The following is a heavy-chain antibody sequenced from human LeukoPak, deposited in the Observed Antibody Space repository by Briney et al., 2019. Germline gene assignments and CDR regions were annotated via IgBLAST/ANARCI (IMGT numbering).Heavy chain of an antibody. CDR2: ISGSGGST. V-gene: IGHV3-23*01. D-gene: IGHD5-12*01. J-gene: IGHJ4*02. CDR3: ARVGYSGYEHQFDY. CDR1: GFTFSSYA. Sequence: GGSLRLSCAASGFTFSSYAMSWVRQAPGKGLEWVSAISGSGGSTYYADSVKGRFTISRGNSKSTLYIQMNSLRAEDTAVYYCARVGYSGYEHQFDYWGQGTLVTVSS.